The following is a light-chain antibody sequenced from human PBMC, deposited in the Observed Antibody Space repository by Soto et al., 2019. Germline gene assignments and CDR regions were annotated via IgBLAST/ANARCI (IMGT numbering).Light chain of an antibody. CDR3: RSYTRRSIPSV. Sequence: QSFLTQAASFSGSRGQSIRICRTVASSDFVAYNYVSRYQQQQGNAHNLMIYDVSNRPSGIFNRFSGSKSGNTASMTISGLQAEDEADYYCRSYTRRSIPSVFGTGTKVSVL. CDR1: SSDFVAYNY. CDR2: DVS. J-gene: IGLJ1*01. V-gene: IGLV2-14*01.